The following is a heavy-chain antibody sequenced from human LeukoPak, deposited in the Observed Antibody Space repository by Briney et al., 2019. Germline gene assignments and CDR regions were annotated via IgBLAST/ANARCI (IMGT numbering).Heavy chain of an antibody. CDR3: ATHYYDSSGYYTLFDY. CDR1: GFTFSSYA. V-gene: IGHV3-23*01. D-gene: IGHD3-22*01. Sequence: PGGSLRLSCAASGFTFSSYAMSWVRQAPGKGLEWVSAISGSGGSTYYADSVKGRFTISRDNSKNTLYLQMNSLRAEGTAVYYCATHYYDSSGYYTLFDYWGQGTLVTVSS. J-gene: IGHJ4*02. CDR2: ISGSGGST.